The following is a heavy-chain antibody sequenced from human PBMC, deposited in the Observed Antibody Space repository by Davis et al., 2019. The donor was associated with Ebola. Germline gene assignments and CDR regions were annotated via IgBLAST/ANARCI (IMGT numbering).Heavy chain of an antibody. CDR2: ISSSSSYI. J-gene: IGHJ5*02. D-gene: IGHD5-12*01. Sequence: PGGSLRLSCAASGFTFSSYAMNWVRQAPGKGLEWVSSISSSSSYIYYADSVKGRFTISRDNAKNSLYLQMNSLRAEDTAVYYCAREYSGYDLYWAYQPWGQGTLVTVSS. CDR1: GFTFSSYA. CDR3: AREYSGYDLYWAYQP. V-gene: IGHV3-21*04.